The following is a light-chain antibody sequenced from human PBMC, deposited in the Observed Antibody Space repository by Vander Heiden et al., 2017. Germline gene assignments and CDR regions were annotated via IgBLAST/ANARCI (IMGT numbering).Light chain of an antibody. CDR3: SSYTSSSTLGV. CDR1: SSDVGGYNY. CDR2: DVS. Sequence: QPALTQPASVSGSPGQSITISCTGTSSDVGGYNYVSWYQQHPGKAPKLMMYDVSNRPSGVSNRFSGSKSGNTASLTISGLQAEDEADYYCSSYTSSSTLGVFGGGTKLTVL. J-gene: IGLJ2*01. V-gene: IGLV2-14*01.